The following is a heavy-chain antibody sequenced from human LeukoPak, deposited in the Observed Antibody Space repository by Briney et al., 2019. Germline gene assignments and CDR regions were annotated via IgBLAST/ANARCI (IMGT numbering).Heavy chain of an antibody. Sequence: PSETLSLTCTVSGGSISSYYWSWIRQPPGKGLEWIGYIYYSGSTNYNPSLKSRVTISVDTSKNQFSLKLSSVTAADTAVYYCARDTGGYDFVDYWGQGTLVTVSS. V-gene: IGHV4-59*01. J-gene: IGHJ4*02. CDR2: IYYSGST. D-gene: IGHD5-12*01. CDR3: ARDTGGYDFVDY. CDR1: GGSISSYY.